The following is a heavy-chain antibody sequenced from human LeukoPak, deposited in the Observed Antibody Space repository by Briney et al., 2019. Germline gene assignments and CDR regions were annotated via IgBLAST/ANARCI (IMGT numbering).Heavy chain of an antibody. CDR3: AREGIVVVPAAFVGFDY. Sequence: GGSLRLSCAASGFPFSDYYVSWIRQAPGKGLEWVSYISSSGSTIYYADSVKGRFTISRDNAKNSRCLQMNSLRAEDTAVYYCAREGIVVVPAAFVGFDYWGQGTLVIVSS. V-gene: IGHV3-11*04. CDR1: GFPFSDYY. J-gene: IGHJ4*02. D-gene: IGHD2-2*01. CDR2: ISSSGSTI.